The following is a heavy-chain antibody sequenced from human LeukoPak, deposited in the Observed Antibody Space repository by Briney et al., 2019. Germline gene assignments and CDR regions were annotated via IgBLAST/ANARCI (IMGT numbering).Heavy chain of an antibody. D-gene: IGHD6-13*01. CDR3: ARLSGPGIAAAGTL. J-gene: IGHJ4*02. Sequence: GGSLRLSCAASGFTFDDYGMSWVRQAPGKGLEWVSGINWNGGGTGYADSVKGRFTISRDNAKNSLYLQMNSLRAEDTALYYCARLSGPGIAAAGTLWGQGTLVTVSS. CDR2: INWNGGGT. CDR1: GFTFDDYG. V-gene: IGHV3-20*04.